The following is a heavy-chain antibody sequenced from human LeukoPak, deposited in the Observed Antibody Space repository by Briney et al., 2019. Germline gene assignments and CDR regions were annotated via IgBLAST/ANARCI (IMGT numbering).Heavy chain of an antibody. CDR1: GFTVSSNY. V-gene: IGHV3-53*01. Sequence: PGGSLRLSCAASGFTVSSNYMSWVRQAPGKGLEWVSVIYSGGSTYYADSVKGRFTISRDNSKNTLYLQMNSLRAEDTAVYYCAKGLSRDGYNFQAFDYWGQGTLVTVSS. CDR3: AKGLSRDGYNFQAFDY. J-gene: IGHJ4*02. CDR2: IYSGGST. D-gene: IGHD5-24*01.